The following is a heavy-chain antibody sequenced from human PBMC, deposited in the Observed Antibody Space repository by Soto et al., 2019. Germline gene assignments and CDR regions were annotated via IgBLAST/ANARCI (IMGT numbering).Heavy chain of an antibody. CDR3: ASHRASYSSGWYDYYYGMXV. CDR2: IDPSDSYT. D-gene: IGHD6-19*01. V-gene: IGHV5-10-1*01. CDR1: GYSFTSYW. J-gene: IGHJ6*02. Sequence: GESLNISCKGSGYSFTSYWISWVRQMPGKGLEWMGRIDPSDSYTNYSPSFQGHVTISADKSISTAYLQWSSLKASDTAMYYCASHRASYSSGWYDYYYGMXVWGQGTTVXVSS.